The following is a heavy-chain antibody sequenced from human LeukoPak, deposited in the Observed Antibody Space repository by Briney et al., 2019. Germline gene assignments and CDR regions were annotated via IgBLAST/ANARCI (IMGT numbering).Heavy chain of an antibody. CDR1: GGTFSSYA. J-gene: IGHJ3*02. CDR3: ARDPRVSDAFDI. Sequence: ASVKVSCKASGGTFSSYAISWVRQAPGQGLEWMGGIIPIFGTANYAQKFQGRGTITTDESTSTAYMELSSLRAEDTAVYYCARDPRVSDAFDIWGQGTMVTVSS. CDR2: IIPIFGTA. V-gene: IGHV1-69*05. D-gene: IGHD2-8*01.